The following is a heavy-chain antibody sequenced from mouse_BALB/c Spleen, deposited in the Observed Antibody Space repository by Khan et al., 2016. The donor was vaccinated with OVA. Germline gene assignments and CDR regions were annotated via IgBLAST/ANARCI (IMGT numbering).Heavy chain of an antibody. Sequence: VQLQQSGAELGRPGSSVKLSCKTSRFTFTSYGIKWVRQRPGQGLEWIGYIYPGNGYTVYNEKFQGKATLTSDTSSCTAYMQLTSLTSEDSAIYFCAAAYYRNYFDYWGQGTTLTVSS. CDR2: IYPGNGYT. CDR3: AAAYYRNYFDY. CDR1: RFTFTSYG. V-gene: IGHV1S134*01. J-gene: IGHJ2*01. D-gene: IGHD2-14*01.